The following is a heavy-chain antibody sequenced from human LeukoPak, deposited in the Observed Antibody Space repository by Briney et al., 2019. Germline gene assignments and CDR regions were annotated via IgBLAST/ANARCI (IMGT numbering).Heavy chain of an antibody. CDR2: ISYDGSNK. J-gene: IGHJ4*02. Sequence: GGSLRLSCAASGFTFSSYGMHWVRQAPGKGLEWVAVISYDGSNKYYADSVKGRFTISRDNSKNTLYLQMNSLRAEDTAVYYCARDTAVAGIWGQGTLVTVSS. D-gene: IGHD6-19*01. CDR3: ARDTAVAGI. V-gene: IGHV3-30*03. CDR1: GFTFSSYG.